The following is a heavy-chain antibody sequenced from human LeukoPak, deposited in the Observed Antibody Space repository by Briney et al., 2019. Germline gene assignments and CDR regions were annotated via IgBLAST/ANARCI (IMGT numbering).Heavy chain of an antibody. J-gene: IGHJ5*02. D-gene: IGHD6-13*01. Sequence: SETLSLTCTVSGYSISSGYFWGWIRQPPGKGLEWIGSIYRSGTTYYNPSLKSRVTISVDTSKNQFSLKLTSVTAADTAVYYCARGYSSSWYFNWFDPWGQGTLVTVSS. CDR2: IYRSGTT. CDR1: GYSISSGYF. CDR3: ARGYSSSWYFNWFDP. V-gene: IGHV4-38-2*02.